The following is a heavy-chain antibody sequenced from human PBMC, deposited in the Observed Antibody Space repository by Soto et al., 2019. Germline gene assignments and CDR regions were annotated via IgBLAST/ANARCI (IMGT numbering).Heavy chain of an antibody. CDR3: ARVTSMVRGVIDNWFDP. Sequence: QVPLVQSGAEVKKPGSSVTVSCKASGGTFSSYAIHWVRQAPGQGLEWMGGIIPMYGPAKYAQRFQGRVTLTAEESTTTVYMELTSLTSQDTAVYYCARVTSMVRGVIDNWFDPWGHGTLVTVSS. D-gene: IGHD3-10*01. CDR2: IIPMYGPA. J-gene: IGHJ5*02. V-gene: IGHV1-69*01. CDR1: GGTFSSYA.